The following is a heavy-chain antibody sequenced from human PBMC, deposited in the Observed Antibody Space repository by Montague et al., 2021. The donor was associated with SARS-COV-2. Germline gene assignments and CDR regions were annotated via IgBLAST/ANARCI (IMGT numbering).Heavy chain of an antibody. Sequence: PALVKPTQTLTLTCTFSGFSLSTRTVGVGWTRQPPGKALEWLAPIYWDDDKRYSPSLKSRLTITKVTSKNQVVLTMTNMDPVDTATYYCAHRLPAVAAFDYWGTGTLVTVSS. CDR1: GFSLSTRTVG. V-gene: IGHV2-5*02. J-gene: IGHJ4*02. CDR2: IYWDDDK. CDR3: AHRLPAVAAFDY. D-gene: IGHD6-6*01.